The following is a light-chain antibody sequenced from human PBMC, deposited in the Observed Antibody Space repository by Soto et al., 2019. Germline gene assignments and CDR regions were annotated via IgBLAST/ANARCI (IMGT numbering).Light chain of an antibody. CDR2: DAS. J-gene: IGKJ4*01. Sequence: LQMTESPYTLAASVEDRVTITCRASQSISSWLAWYQQKQGKAPKVLMYDASNLETGVPSRFSGSVSGTDGTFTLSSLKQEDSSTYDGQQSDNLPLTFGGGTKVDIK. CDR1: QSISSW. CDR3: QQSDNLPLT. V-gene: IGKV1-33*01.